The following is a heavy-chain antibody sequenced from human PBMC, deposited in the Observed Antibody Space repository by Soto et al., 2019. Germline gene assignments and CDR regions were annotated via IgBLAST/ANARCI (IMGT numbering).Heavy chain of an antibody. CDR2: IRPNSGNT. J-gene: IGHJ5*02. Sequence: ASVKVSCKASGYTFTDHYTQWVRQAPGQGLEWVGWIRPNSGNTKIAQKFQGRVTLTRDTSISAAYMDLTRLTSDDTAVYYCGRGVSGTFGGNWVDPWGQGTLVAVSS. V-gene: IGHV1-2*02. CDR3: GRGVSGTFGGNWVDP. D-gene: IGHD1-26*01. CDR1: GYTFTDHY.